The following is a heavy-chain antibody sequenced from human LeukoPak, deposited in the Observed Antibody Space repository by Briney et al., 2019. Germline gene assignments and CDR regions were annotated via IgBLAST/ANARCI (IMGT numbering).Heavy chain of an antibody. D-gene: IGHD3-22*01. CDR1: GYTFTGYY. J-gene: IGHJ4*02. CDR3: ARGRRYYDSSGYYYFDY. Sequence: ASVKVSCKASGYTFTGYYMHWVRQAPGQGLEWMGWINPNSGGTNYAQKFQGRVTMTRDTSISTAYMELSRLRSDDTAVYYCARGRRYYDSSGYYYFDYWGQGTLVTVSS. V-gene: IGHV1-2*02. CDR2: INPNSGGT.